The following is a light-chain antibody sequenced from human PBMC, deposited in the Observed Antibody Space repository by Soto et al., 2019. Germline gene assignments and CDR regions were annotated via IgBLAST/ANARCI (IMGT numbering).Light chain of an antibody. Sequence: GDRVTITCRASQSISSWLAWYQQKPGKAPKLLIYDASSLESGVPSRFSGSGSGTEFTLTISSLQPDDFATYYCQQYNSFWTFGQGTKVEIK. V-gene: IGKV1-5*01. CDR1: QSISSW. J-gene: IGKJ1*01. CDR2: DAS. CDR3: QQYNSFWT.